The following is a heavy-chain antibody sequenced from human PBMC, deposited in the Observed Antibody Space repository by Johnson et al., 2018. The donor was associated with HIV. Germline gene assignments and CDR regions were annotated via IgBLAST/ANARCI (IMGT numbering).Heavy chain of an antibody. Sequence: MQLVESGGGLVQPGGSLRLSCAASGFIVSSNYMSWVRQAPGQGLEWVSVLYSGGRTFYADSVKGRFTISRDNSKNTLYLQMNSLRTEDTAVYYCARGLLWFGELLEAFDIWGQGTMVTVSS. V-gene: IGHV3-66*01. CDR3: ARGLLWFGELLEAFDI. CDR1: GFIVSSNY. J-gene: IGHJ3*02. CDR2: LYSGGRT. D-gene: IGHD3-10*01.